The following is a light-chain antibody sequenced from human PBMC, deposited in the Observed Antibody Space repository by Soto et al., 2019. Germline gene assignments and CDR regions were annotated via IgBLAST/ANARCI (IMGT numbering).Light chain of an antibody. CDR1: ENIYTN. V-gene: IGKV3-15*01. CDR3: QQYYNWPRT. Sequence: EIVMTQSLATLSVSPGERATLSCRASENIYTNLAWYQQKPGQAPRLLFYGASTRATGLPARFSGTGSGTEFTLTINSLQAEDSAVYYCQQYYNWPRTFGQGTRL. J-gene: IGKJ5*01. CDR2: GAS.